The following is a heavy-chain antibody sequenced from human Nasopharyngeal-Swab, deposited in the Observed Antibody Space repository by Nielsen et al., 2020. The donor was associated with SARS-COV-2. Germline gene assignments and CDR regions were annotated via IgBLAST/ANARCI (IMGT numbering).Heavy chain of an antibody. CDR3: GRAASSSDDYVGDY. J-gene: IGHJ4*02. CDR2: ISSSSSLI. Sequence: GGSLRLSCAASGFTFSDWNFNWVRQAPGKGLEWVSSISSSSSLIYYADAERGRFTISRDQTSLYLQMNRLRAEDTAVYYCGRAASSSDDYVGDYWGQGTLVTVSS. CDR1: GFTFSDWN. D-gene: IGHD3-10*02. V-gene: IGHV3-21*01.